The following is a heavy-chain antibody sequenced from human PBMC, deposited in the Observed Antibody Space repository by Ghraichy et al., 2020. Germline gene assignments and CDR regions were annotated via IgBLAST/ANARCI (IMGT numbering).Heavy chain of an antibody. CDR3: AKDFQAVRGVIITPYYYYYMDV. J-gene: IGHJ6*03. D-gene: IGHD3-10*01. V-gene: IGHV3-23*01. CDR2: ISGSGGST. CDR1: GFTFSSYA. Sequence: GGSLRLTCAASGFTFSSYAMSWVRQAPGKGLEWVSAISGSGGSTYYADSVKGRFTISRDNSKNTLYLQMNSLRAEDTAVYYCAKDFQAVRGVIITPYYYYYMDVWGKGTTVTVSS.